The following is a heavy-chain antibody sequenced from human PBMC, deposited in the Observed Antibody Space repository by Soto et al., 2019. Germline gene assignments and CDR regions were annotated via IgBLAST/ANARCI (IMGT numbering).Heavy chain of an antibody. CDR1: GYTFTSYD. V-gene: IGHV1-8*01. Sequence: QVQLVQSGAEVKKPGASVKVSCKASGYTFTSYDINWVRQATGQGLEWMGWMNRNSGNTGYAQKFQGRVIMTRNTSISTAYMELSSLRYQDTAVYFCAREKSGYYDYWGQGTLVTVSS. D-gene: IGHD3-3*01. J-gene: IGHJ4*02. CDR2: MNRNSGNT. CDR3: AREKSGYYDY.